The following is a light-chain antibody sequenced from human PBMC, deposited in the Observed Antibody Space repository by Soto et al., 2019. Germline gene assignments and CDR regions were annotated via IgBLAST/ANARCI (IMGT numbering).Light chain of an antibody. CDR1: SSDVGSYNL. V-gene: IGLV2-23*01. CDR3: CSFAGLNTLL. Sequence: QSALTQPASVSGSPGQSITISCTGTSSDVGSYNLVSWYQQHPGKAPKLMIYEGSKRPSGVSNRFSGSKSGNTASLTISGLQAEDEADYYCCSFAGLNTLLFGGGTTLTVL. J-gene: IGLJ2*01. CDR2: EGS.